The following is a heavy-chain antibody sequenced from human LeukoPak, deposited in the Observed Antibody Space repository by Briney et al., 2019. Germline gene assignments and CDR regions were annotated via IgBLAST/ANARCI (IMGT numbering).Heavy chain of an antibody. J-gene: IGHJ4*02. CDR3: ARMRGRYCSSNGCYVEY. CDR1: GFTFSSYS. Sequence: PGGSLRLSCTASGFTFSSYSLNWVRQAPGTGLEWVAVISHDGDHKYHADSVKGRFTISRDNSKNTLYLQMNSLRVEDTAVYYCARMRGRYCSSNGCYVEYWGQGALVTVSS. CDR2: ISHDGDHK. V-gene: IGHV3-30-3*01. D-gene: IGHD2-2*01.